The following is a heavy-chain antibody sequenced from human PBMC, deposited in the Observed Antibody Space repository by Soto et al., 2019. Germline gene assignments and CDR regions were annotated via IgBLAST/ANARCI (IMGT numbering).Heavy chain of an antibody. CDR3: AREGGGSYGAFDI. D-gene: IGHD1-26*01. J-gene: IGHJ3*02. CDR1: GGSISSSSYY. V-gene: IGHV4-39*07. CDR2: IYYSGST. Sequence: TSETLSLTCTVSGGSISSSSYYWGWIRQPPGKGLEWIGSIYYSGSTYYNPSLKSRVTISVDTSKNQFSLKLSSVTAADTAVYYCAREGGGSYGAFDIWGQGTMVTVSS.